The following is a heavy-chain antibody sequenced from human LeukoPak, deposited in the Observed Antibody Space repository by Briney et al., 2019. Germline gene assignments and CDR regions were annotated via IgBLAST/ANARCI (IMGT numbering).Heavy chain of an antibody. Sequence: ASVKVSCKASGYTFTGYYMHWVRQAPGQGLEWMGGIIPIFGTANYAQKFQGRVTITADESTSTAYMELSSLRSEDTAVYYCARDGSGRNAFDIWGQGTMVTVSS. CDR3: ARDGSGRNAFDI. CDR1: GYTFTGYY. CDR2: IIPIFGTA. J-gene: IGHJ3*02. D-gene: IGHD3-10*01. V-gene: IGHV1-69*13.